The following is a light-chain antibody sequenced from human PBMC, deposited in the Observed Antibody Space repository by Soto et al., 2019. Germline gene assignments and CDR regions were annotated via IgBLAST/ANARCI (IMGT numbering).Light chain of an antibody. CDR1: QSVGKNY. CDR2: DAS. CDR3: QQCAYSPLT. J-gene: IGKJ4*01. V-gene: IGKV3-20*01. Sequence: EIVLPQSPGTLSLSPGEGASLSGRASQSVGKNYLAWYQQKPGQAPRLLVHDASTRATGVPDRFSGSGSGTDFTLTISRLEPEDFAVYYCQQCAYSPLTFGGGTKVDIK.